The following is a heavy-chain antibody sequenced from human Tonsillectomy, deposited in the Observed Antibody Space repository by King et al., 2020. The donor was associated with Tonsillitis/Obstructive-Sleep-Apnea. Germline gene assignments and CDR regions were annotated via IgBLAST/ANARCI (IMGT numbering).Heavy chain of an antibody. Sequence: QLVQSGAEVKKPGSSVKVSCKASGGTFSSYAISWVRQAPGQGLEWMGRIIPILGIANYAQKFQGRVTITADKSTSTAYMELSSLRSEDTAVYYCAREGDKLIAAAGTYYYYYIDVWGKGTTVTVSS. J-gene: IGHJ6*03. CDR1: GGTFSSYA. V-gene: IGHV1-69*09. CDR3: AREGDKLIAAAGTYYYYYIDV. CDR2: IIPILGIA. D-gene: IGHD6-13*01.